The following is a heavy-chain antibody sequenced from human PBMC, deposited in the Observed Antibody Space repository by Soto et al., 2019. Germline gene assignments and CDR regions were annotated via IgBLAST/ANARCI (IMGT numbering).Heavy chain of an antibody. CDR3: ARDLFGDGYNSRY. V-gene: IGHV4-59*01. J-gene: IGHJ4*02. D-gene: IGHD5-12*01. CDR1: GGSFSSYH. CDR2: IFYSGST. Sequence: PSETLSLTCSISGGSFSSYHWSLIRQPPGKGLEWIGYIFYSGSTTYNPSLKSRVTISLDTSKNQFSLKVSSVTAADTAVYYCARDLFGDGYNSRYWGQGTQVTVS.